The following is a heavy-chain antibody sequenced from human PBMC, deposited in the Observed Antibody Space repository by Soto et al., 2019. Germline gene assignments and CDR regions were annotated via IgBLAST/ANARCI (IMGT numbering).Heavy chain of an antibody. D-gene: IGHD1-26*01. Sequence: EVPLVESGGGLVKPGGSLRLSCAASGFTFSNAWMNWVRQAPGKGLEWVGRLKSNTDGGTTDYATPVKGRFTISRDDSKNTLYLQMNSLKIEDTAVYYCPASWSWDLLDYWGQGTLVTVSS. CDR3: PASWSWDLLDY. J-gene: IGHJ4*02. V-gene: IGHV3-15*07. CDR2: LKSNTDGGTT. CDR1: GFTFSNAW.